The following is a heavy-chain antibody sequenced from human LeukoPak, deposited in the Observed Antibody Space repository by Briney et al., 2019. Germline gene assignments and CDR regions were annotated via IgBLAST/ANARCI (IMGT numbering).Heavy chain of an antibody. CDR3: ARTDSQGISVAGIGY. Sequence: GASVKVSCKASGYTFTSYGITWVRQAPGQGLEWMGWISGYNGNTNCAQKFQARVTMTTDTSTTTAYMELRSLRADDTAVYYCARTDSQGISVAGIGYWGQGTLVTVSS. CDR2: ISGYNGNT. V-gene: IGHV1-18*01. J-gene: IGHJ4*02. CDR1: GYTFTSYG. D-gene: IGHD6-19*01.